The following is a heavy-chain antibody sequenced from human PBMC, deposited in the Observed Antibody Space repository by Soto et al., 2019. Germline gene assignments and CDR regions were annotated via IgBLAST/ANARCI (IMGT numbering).Heavy chain of an antibody. D-gene: IGHD6-19*01. CDR2: ISGSGDST. V-gene: IGHV3-23*01. Sequence: PGGSLRLSCAASGFTFSTYAMNWVRQAPGKGLEWVSGISGSGDSTYYADSVKGRFTVSRDNSKNTLYLQMNSLRAEDTAVFYCAKERSSGWSFDYWGLGTLVTVSS. CDR3: AKERSSGWSFDY. J-gene: IGHJ4*02. CDR1: GFTFSTYA.